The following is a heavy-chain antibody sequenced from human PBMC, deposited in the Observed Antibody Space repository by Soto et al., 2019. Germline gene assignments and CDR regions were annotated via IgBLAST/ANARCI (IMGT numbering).Heavy chain of an antibody. V-gene: IGHV1-18*03. Sequence: QVQLVQSGAEVKKPGASVKVSCKASGYPFTSYGISWVRQAPGQGLEWVGWISAYNGLTRYAQSLQGRVTMTTDSSTTTAYMELTSLTSDDMAVYYCARRDYGEGSTRFDPWGQGTLVTVSS. CDR3: ARRDYGEGSTRFDP. CDR1: GYPFTSYG. D-gene: IGHD4-17*01. CDR2: ISAYNGLT. J-gene: IGHJ5*02.